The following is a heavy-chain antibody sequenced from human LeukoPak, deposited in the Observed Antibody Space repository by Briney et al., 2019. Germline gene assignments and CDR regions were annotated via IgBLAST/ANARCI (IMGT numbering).Heavy chain of an antibody. V-gene: IGHV3-74*03. Sequence: GGSLRLSCAASGFTLSNYWVHWVRQALGEGLVWVSRINEPGTWPTYEDSVRGRFTISRDNAKNTVSLHMKNLRAEDTAVYYRVRSFSGSREYWGQGTPVTVSS. D-gene: IGHD5-24*01. CDR1: GFTLSNYW. CDR3: VRSFSGSREY. J-gene: IGHJ4*02. CDR2: INEPGTWP.